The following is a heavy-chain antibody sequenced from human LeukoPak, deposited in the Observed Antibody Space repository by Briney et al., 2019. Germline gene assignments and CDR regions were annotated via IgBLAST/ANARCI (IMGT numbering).Heavy chain of an antibody. CDR2: IYYSGST. J-gene: IGHJ4*02. V-gene: IGHV4-39*07. CDR3: ARVSAYGSGKRVFDY. D-gene: IGHD3-10*01. Sequence: SETLSLTCTVSGGSISSSGYYWDWVRQPPGKGLEWIGSIYYSGSTNYTPSLKSRVTVSVDTSKNQFSLRLSSVTAADTAVYYCARVSAYGSGKRVFDYWGQGTLVTVSS. CDR1: GGSISSSGYY.